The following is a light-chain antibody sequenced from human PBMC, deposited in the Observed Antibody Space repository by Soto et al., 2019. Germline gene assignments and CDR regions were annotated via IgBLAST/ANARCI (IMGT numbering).Light chain of an antibody. CDR1: SSNIGAGYD. CDR3: QSYDSSLSGVV. Sequence: QPVLTQPPSVSGAPGQRVTISCTGSSSNIGAGYDVHWYQQLPGTAPKLLIYGNSNRPSGVPDRFSGSKSATSASLAITGFQAEDEADYYCQSYDSSLSGVVFGGGTKLTVL. V-gene: IGLV1-40*01. CDR2: GNS. J-gene: IGLJ2*01.